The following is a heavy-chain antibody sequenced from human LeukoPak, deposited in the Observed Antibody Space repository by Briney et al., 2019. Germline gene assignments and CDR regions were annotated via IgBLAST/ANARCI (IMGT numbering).Heavy chain of an antibody. CDR2: IYHSGST. V-gene: IGHV4-34*01. CDR3: ARDRRGSGRGFDY. Sequence: KPSETLSLTCAVYGGSFSGYYWSWIRQPPGKGLEWIGEIYHSGSTNYNPSLKSRVTISVDKSKNQFSLKLSSVTAADTAVYYCARDRRGSGRGFDYWGQGTLVTVSS. J-gene: IGHJ4*02. D-gene: IGHD6-19*01. CDR1: GGSFSGYY.